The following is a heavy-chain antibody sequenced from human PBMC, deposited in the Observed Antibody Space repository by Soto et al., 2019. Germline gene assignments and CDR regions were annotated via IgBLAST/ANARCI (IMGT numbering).Heavy chain of an antibody. CDR2: FDPEDGET. J-gene: IGHJ3*02. CDR1: GYTLTELS. D-gene: IGHD4-17*01. CDR3: ARIGDYDPGAFAI. Sequence: ASVKVSCKVSGYTLTELSMHWVRQAPGKGLEWMGGFDPEDGETIYAQKFQGRVTMTEDTSTDTAYMELSRPRSDDTAVYYCARIGDYDPGAFAIWGQGTMVTVSS. V-gene: IGHV1-24*01.